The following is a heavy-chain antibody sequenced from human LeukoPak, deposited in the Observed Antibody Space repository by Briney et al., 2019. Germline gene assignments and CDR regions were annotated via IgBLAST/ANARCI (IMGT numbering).Heavy chain of an antibody. CDR1: GYTFTGYY. D-gene: IGHD6-6*01. Sequence: ASVKVSCKASGYTFTGYYMHWVRQAPGQGLEWMGWINPNSGGTNYAQKFQGRVTMTRDTSISTAYMELSRLRSDDTAVYYCASQIAARPYYYYYYMDVWGKGTTVTVSS. CDR3: ASQIAARPYYYYYYMDV. V-gene: IGHV1-2*02. CDR2: INPNSGGT. J-gene: IGHJ6*03.